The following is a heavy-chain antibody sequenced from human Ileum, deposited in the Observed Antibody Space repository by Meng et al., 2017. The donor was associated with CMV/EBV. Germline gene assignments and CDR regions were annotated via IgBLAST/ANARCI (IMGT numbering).Heavy chain of an antibody. CDR3: ARDLVVPAAILYYGMDV. Sequence: SVKVSCKASGYTFTSYYMHWVRQAPGQGLEWMGIINPSGGSTSYAQKFQGRVTMTRDTSTSTVYMELSSLRSEDTAVYYCARDLVVPAAILYYGMDVWGQGTTVTVSS. CDR2: INPSGGST. CDR1: GYTFTSYY. J-gene: IGHJ6*02. D-gene: IGHD2-2*01. V-gene: IGHV1-46*01.